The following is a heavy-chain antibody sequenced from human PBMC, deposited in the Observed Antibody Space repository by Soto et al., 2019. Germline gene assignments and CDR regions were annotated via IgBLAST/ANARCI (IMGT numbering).Heavy chain of an antibody. D-gene: IGHD2-15*01. CDR1: GFTFSSYA. CDR3: ARAAGEYCSGGSCYSYAFDI. Sequence: GGSLRLSCAASGFTFSSYAMHWVRQAPGKGLEYVSAISSNGGSTYYANSVKGRFTISRDNSKNTLYLQMGSLRAEDIAVYYCARAAGEYCSGGSCYSYAFDIWGQGTMVTVSS. J-gene: IGHJ3*02. CDR2: ISSNGGST. V-gene: IGHV3-64*01.